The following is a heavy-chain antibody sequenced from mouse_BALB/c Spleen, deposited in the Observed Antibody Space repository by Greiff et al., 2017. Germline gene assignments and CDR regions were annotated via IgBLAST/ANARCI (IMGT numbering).Heavy chain of an antibody. CDR1: GYSITSGYY. Sequence: EVKLQESGPGLVKPSQSLSLTCSVTGYSITSGYYWNWIRQFPGNKLEWMGYISYDGSNNYNPSLKNRISITRDTSKNQFFLKLNSVTTEDTATYYCARDGTGTDYWGQGTTLTVSS. CDR3: ARDGTGTDY. V-gene: IGHV3-6*02. CDR2: ISYDGSN. J-gene: IGHJ2*01. D-gene: IGHD4-1*01.